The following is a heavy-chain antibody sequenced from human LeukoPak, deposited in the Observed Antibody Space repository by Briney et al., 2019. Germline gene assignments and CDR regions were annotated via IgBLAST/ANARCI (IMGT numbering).Heavy chain of an antibody. CDR1: GGTFSSFA. Sequence: SVKVSCKASGGTFSSFAISWVRQAPGQGLEWMGGIIPIFGTANYAQKFQGRVTITADESTSTAYMELSSLRSEDTAVYYCAGDANPEGHLTWFDPWGQGTLVTVSS. CDR2: IIPIFGTA. V-gene: IGHV1-69*13. D-gene: IGHD1-14*01. J-gene: IGHJ5*02. CDR3: AGDANPEGHLTWFDP.